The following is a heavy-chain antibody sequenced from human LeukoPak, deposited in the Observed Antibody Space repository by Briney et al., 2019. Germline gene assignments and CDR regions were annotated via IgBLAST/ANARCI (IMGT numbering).Heavy chain of an antibody. J-gene: IGHJ4*02. CDR3: AKEVGDYYDSSGYTKGFDY. Sequence: GGSLRLSCAVSGFTFSSYGMHWVRQAPGKGLEWVAVISYDGSNKYYADSVKGRFTISRDNSKNTLYLQMNSLRAEDTAVYYCAKEVGDYYDSSGYTKGFDYWGQGTLVTVSS. CDR2: ISYDGSNK. CDR1: GFTFSSYG. V-gene: IGHV3-30*18. D-gene: IGHD3-22*01.